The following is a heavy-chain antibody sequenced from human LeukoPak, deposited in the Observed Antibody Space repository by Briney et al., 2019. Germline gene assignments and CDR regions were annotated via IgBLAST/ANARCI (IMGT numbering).Heavy chain of an antibody. V-gene: IGHV3-30*02. CDR3: AKDGGGSSWFHYYYMDV. CDR2: IRSDGSNE. Sequence: GGSLRLSCAASGFTFSRYGMHWVRQAPGKGLEWVAFIRSDGSNEYYVDSLKGRFTISRDNSKNTLYLQMNSLRAEDTAVYYCAKDGGGSSWFHYYYMDVWGKGTTVTISS. D-gene: IGHD6-13*01. CDR1: GFTFSRYG. J-gene: IGHJ6*03.